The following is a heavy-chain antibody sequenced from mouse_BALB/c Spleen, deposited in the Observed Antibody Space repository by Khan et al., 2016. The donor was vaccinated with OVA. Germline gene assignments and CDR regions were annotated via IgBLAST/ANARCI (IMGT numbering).Heavy chain of an antibody. D-gene: IGHD2-10*02. V-gene: IGHV1-9*01. J-gene: IGHJ1*01. CDR2: ILPGSGST. CDR3: ARYGNHGYLDV. Sequence: QVQLKESGAELMKPGASVKISCKATGYTFSSYWIEWVKQRPGHGLEWIGKILPGSGSTNSNERFKGKATFTADTSSTTAYMQLSSLTSDDSAVDYCARYGNHGYLDVWGEGTTVTVSS. CDR1: GYTFSSYW.